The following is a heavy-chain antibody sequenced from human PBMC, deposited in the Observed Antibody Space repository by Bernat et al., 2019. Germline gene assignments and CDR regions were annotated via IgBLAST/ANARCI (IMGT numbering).Heavy chain of an antibody. Sequence: QVQLQESGPGLVKPSETLSLTCTVSGGSISSYYWSWIRQPPGKGLEWIGYIYYSGSTYYNPSLKSRVTISVDTSKNQFSLKLSSVTAADTAVYYCARDVVTVSMGAFDIWGQGTMVTVSS. CDR1: GGSISSYY. CDR3: ARDVVTVSMGAFDI. V-gene: IGHV4-59*06. D-gene: IGHD2-21*02. J-gene: IGHJ3*02. CDR2: IYYSGST.